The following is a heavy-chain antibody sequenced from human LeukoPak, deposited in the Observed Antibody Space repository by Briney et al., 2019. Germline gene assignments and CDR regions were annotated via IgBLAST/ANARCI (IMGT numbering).Heavy chain of an antibody. CDR2: VKHDGDT. D-gene: IGHD2-8*01. J-gene: IGHJ5*01. V-gene: IGHV4-34*01. CDR3: ARGPVALPNDRLSLFFDF. CDR1: GASFNTYY. Sequence: SETLSLTCAVYGASFNTYYWTWIRQSPDKGLEWSGEVKHDGDTNVNPSLRSRVVMSVDASTNQFSLKMTSVTAADTAIYFCARGPVALPNDRLSLFFDFWGQGTLVTVSS.